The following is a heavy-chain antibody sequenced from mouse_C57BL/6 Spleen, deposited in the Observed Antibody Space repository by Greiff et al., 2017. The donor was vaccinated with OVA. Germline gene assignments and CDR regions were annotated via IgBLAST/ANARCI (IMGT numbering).Heavy chain of an antibody. CDR2: ISSGSSTI. CDR1: GFTFSDYG. Sequence: EVKVVESGGGLVKPGGSLKLSCAASGFTFSDYGMHWVRQAPEKGLEWVAYISSGSSTIYYADTVKGRFTISRDNAKNTLFLQMTSLRSEDTAMYYCARSYDYDVWFAYWGQGTLVTVSA. J-gene: IGHJ3*01. V-gene: IGHV5-17*01. CDR3: ARSYDYDVWFAY. D-gene: IGHD2-4*01.